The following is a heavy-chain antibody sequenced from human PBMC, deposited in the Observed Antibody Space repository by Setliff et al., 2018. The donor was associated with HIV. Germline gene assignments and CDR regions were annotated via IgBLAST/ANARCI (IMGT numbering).Heavy chain of an antibody. CDR2: IYYSGAT. J-gene: IGHJ4*02. D-gene: IGHD3-16*01. V-gene: IGHV4-39*01. CDR3: ARRTLITGYDY. Sequence: SETLSLTCTVSGGSININNYYWGWIRQPPGKGLEWIGSIYYSGATYYNPSLKSRLTISVDTSKNQFSLKLSSVTAADTAVYYCARRTLITGYDYWGQGTLVTVSS. CDR1: GGSININNYY.